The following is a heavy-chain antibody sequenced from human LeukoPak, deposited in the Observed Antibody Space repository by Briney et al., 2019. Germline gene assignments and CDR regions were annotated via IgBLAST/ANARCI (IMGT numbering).Heavy chain of an antibody. CDR3: ARESPGNYYDSSGYPGTFDP. CDR1: GYTFTNYG. D-gene: IGHD3-22*01. V-gene: IGHV1-18*01. J-gene: IGHJ5*02. Sequence: ASVQVSCQASGYTFTNYGLSWVRQAPGQGLEWMGWISAYNGNTNYAQKLQGRVTMTTDTSTSTAYMELRSLRSDDTAVYYCARESPGNYYDSSGYPGTFDPWGQGTLVTVSS. CDR2: ISAYNGNT.